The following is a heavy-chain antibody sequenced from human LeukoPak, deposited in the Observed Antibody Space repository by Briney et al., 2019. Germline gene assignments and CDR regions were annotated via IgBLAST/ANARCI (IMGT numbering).Heavy chain of an antibody. Sequence: GGSLRLSCAASGFTFSRYSIHWVRQAPGKGLEYVSVISGDGSVAYYSDSVRGRFTISRENSKNTVYLQMGRLRTEDMAVYYCARGGGPSGHWYYDLWGRGTLVTVSS. CDR1: GFTFSRYS. J-gene: IGHJ2*01. CDR2: ISGDGSVA. CDR3: ARGGGPSGHWYYDL. V-gene: IGHV3-64*02.